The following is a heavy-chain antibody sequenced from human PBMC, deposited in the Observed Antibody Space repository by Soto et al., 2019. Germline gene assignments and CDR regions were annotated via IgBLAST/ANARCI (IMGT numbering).Heavy chain of an antibody. CDR3: AVGSFLAVAGTSFDY. J-gene: IGHJ4*02. V-gene: IGHV1-24*01. CDR2: FDPEDGET. D-gene: IGHD6-19*01. Sequence: GASVKVSCKVSGYTLTELSMHWVRQAPGKGLEWMGGFDPEDGETIYAQKFQGRVTMTEDTSTDTAYMELSGLRSEDTAVYYCAVGSFLAVAGTSFDYWGQGTLVTVSS. CDR1: GYTLTELS.